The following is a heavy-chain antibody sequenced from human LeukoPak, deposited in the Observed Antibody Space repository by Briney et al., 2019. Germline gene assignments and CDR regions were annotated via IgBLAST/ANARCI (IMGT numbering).Heavy chain of an antibody. CDR1: GYTFTSYG. Sequence: GASVKVSCKASGYTFTSYGISWVRQAPGQGLEWMGWISAYNGNTNYAQKLQGRVTMTTDTSTSTAYMELSRLRSDDTAVYYCARYHSSGWYGYFDYWGQGTLVTVSS. J-gene: IGHJ4*02. D-gene: IGHD6-19*01. CDR3: ARYHSSGWYGYFDY. CDR2: ISAYNGNT. V-gene: IGHV1-18*01.